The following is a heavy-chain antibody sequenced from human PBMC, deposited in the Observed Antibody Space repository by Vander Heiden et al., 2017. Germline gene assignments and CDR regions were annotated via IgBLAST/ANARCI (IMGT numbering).Heavy chain of an antibody. CDR3: ARGAVADQYFQH. Sequence: QVQLLESGGGVVQPGRSLRLSCPASGFTLSSYAMHWVRQAPGKGLEWVAVISYDGSNKYYADSVKGRFTISRDNSKNTLYLQMNSLRAEDTAVYYCARGAVADQYFQHWGQGTLVTVSS. J-gene: IGHJ1*01. CDR1: GFTLSSYA. V-gene: IGHV3-30*01. CDR2: ISYDGSNK. D-gene: IGHD6-19*01.